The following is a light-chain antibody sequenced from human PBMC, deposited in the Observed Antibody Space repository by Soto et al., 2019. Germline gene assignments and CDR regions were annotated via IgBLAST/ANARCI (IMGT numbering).Light chain of an antibody. J-gene: IGLJ1*01. V-gene: IGLV2-23*01. CDR2: EDN. CDR1: SSDVGSYNL. CDR3: CSYARTSTYV. Sequence: QSALTQPASVSGSPGQSIAISCPGTSSDVGSYNLVSWYQQHPGKAPKLMIYEDNKRPSGVSNRFSVSKSGYTASLTISGLQAEDEADYYCCSYARTSTYVFGSGTKVTVL.